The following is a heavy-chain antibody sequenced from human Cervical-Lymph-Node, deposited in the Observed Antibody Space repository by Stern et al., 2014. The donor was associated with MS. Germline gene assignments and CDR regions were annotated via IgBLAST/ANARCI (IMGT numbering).Heavy chain of an antibody. CDR1: RFNFDDYA. CDR3: AKDISSGRWEAQYYYGMDV. D-gene: IGHD6-19*01. V-gene: IGHV3-9*01. Sequence: VHLVESGGGLAQPGRSLRLSCAGSRFNFDDYAMHWVRQAPGRALEWVSSISWNSGSMEYADSVKGRFTISRDNAKNSLYLQMDSLRVEDTAIYYCAKDISSGRWEAQYYYGMDVWGQGTTVTVSS. CDR2: ISWNSGSM. J-gene: IGHJ6*02.